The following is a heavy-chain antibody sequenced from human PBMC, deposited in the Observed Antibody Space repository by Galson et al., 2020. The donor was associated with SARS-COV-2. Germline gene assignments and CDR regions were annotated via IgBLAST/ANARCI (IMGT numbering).Heavy chain of an antibody. J-gene: IGHJ4*02. CDR3: AKELDNSYGWGY. V-gene: IGHV3-30*18. CDR1: GFTSSSYG. Sequence: GGSLRLSCAASGFTSSSYGMHWVRQAPGKGLEWVAVISYDGSNKYYADSVKGRFTISRDNSKNTLYLQMNSLRAEDTAVYYCAKELDNSYGWGYWGQGTLVTVSS. D-gene: IGHD5-18*01. CDR2: ISYDGSNK.